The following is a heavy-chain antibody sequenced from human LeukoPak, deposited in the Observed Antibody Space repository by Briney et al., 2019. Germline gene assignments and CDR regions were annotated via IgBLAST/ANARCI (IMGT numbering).Heavy chain of an antibody. D-gene: IGHD3-10*01. CDR3: VRDWVLDYYGSGSPWGSVWFDP. CDR2: ISAYNGNT. CDR1: GYTFTSYG. V-gene: IGHV1-18*04. Sequence: ASVKVSCKASGYTFTSYGISWVRQAPGQGLEWMGWISAYNGNTNYAQKLQGRVTMTTDTSTSTAYMELRSLRSDDTAVYYCVRDWVLDYYGSGSPWGSVWFDPWGQGTLVTVSS. J-gene: IGHJ5*02.